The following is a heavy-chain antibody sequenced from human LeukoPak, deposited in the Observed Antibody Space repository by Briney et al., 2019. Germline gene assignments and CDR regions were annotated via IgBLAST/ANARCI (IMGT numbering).Heavy chain of an antibody. Sequence: SETLSLTCAVYGGSFSGYYWSWIRQPPGKGLEWIGEINHSGSTNYNPSLKSRVTISVDTSKNQFSLKLSSVTAADTAVYYCARRDESSGYYYWFDPWGQGTLVTVSS. CDR3: ARRDESSGYYYWFDP. CDR2: INHSGST. CDR1: GGSFSGYY. V-gene: IGHV4-34*01. D-gene: IGHD3-22*01. J-gene: IGHJ5*02.